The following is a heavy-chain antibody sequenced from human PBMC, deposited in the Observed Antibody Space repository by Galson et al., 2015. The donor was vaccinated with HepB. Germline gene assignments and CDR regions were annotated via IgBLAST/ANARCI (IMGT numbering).Heavy chain of an antibody. CDR3: ARDRDYYGSGFDY. CDR1: GFTFSSYA. Sequence: SLRLSCAASGFTFSSYAMHWVRQAPGKGLEWVAVISYDGSNKYYADSVKGRFTISRDNSKNTLYLQMNSLRAEDTAVYYCARDRDYYGSGFDYWGQGTLVTVSS. J-gene: IGHJ4*02. CDR2: ISYDGSNK. D-gene: IGHD3-10*01. V-gene: IGHV3-30-3*01.